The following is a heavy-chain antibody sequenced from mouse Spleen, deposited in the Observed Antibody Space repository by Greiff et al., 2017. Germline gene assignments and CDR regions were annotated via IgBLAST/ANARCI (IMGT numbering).Heavy chain of an antibody. CDR3: AREAYYYDGSYVGYFDY. J-gene: IGHJ2*01. Sequence: EVKLVESGPGLVKPSQSLSLTCSVTGYSITSGYYWNWIRQFPGNKLEWMGYISYDGSNNYNPSLKNRISITRDTSKNQFFLKLNSVTTEDTATYYCAREAYYYDGSYVGYFDYWGQGTTLTVSS. V-gene: IGHV3-6*01. CDR2: ISYDGSN. D-gene: IGHD1-1*01. CDR1: GYSITSGYY.